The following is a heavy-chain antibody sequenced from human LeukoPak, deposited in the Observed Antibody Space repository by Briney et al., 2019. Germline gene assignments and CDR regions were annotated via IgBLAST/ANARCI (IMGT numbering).Heavy chain of an antibody. CDR2: IYYSGST. J-gene: IGHJ4*02. V-gene: IGHV4-39*07. D-gene: IGHD1-1*01. CDR3: ARETGDDRMFDY. Sequence: SETLSLTCTVSGDFISGSSYYWGWIRQPPGKGLEWIGSIYYSGSTYYNPSLKSRVTISVDTSKNQFSLKLSSVTAADTAVYYCARETGDDRMFDYWGQGTLVTVSS. CDR1: GDFISGSSYY.